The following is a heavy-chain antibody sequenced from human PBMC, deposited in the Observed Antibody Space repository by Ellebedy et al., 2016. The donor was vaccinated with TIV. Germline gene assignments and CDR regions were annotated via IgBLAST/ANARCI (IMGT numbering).Heavy chain of an antibody. CDR1: GGSISGYQ. V-gene: IGHV4-59*01. Sequence: MPSETLSLTCTVSGGSISGYQWGWIRQPPGKGLEWIGYNSDSGRTNYDLSLKSRITILVDASKKQFSLKLTSVTAADTAVYYCARARSSGWLHTPDYWGQGLLVTVSS. CDR2: NSDSGRT. J-gene: IGHJ4*02. D-gene: IGHD6-19*01. CDR3: ARARSSGWLHTPDY.